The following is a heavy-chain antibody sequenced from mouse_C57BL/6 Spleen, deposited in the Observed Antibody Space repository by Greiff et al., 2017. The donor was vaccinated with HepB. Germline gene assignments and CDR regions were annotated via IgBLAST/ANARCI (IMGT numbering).Heavy chain of an antibody. D-gene: IGHD6-5*01. CDR3: ARESYSLGDFDV. V-gene: IGHV1-61*01. Sequence: QVQLQQPGAELVRPGSSVKLSCKASGYTFTSYWMDWVKQRPGQGLEWIGNIYPSDSETHYNQKFKDKATLTVDKSSSTAYMQLSSLTSEDSAVYYCARESYSLGDFDVWGTGTTVTVSS. CDR1: GYTFTSYW. CDR2: IYPSDSET. J-gene: IGHJ1*03.